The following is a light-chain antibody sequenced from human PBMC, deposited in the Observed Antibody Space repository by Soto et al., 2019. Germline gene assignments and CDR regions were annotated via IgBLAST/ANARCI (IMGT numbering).Light chain of an antibody. Sequence: QSALTQPPSASGSPGQSVTISCTGTSSDVGGYNYVSWYQQYPGKAPKLMIYEVSKGPSGVPDRFSGSKSGNTASLTVSGLQADDEADYYCSSYAGSNTFIFGGGTKLTVL. J-gene: IGLJ2*01. V-gene: IGLV2-8*01. CDR3: SSYAGSNTFI. CDR2: EVS. CDR1: SSDVGGYNY.